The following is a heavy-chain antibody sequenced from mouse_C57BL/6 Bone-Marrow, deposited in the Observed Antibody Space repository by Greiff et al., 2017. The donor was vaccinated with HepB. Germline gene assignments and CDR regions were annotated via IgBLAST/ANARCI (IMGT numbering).Heavy chain of an antibody. CDR2: INPSSGYT. D-gene: IGHD1-1*01. Sequence: QVQLQQSGAELAKPGASVKLSCKASGYTFTSYWMHWVKQRPGQGLEWIGYINPSSGYTKYNQKFKDKATLTADKSSSTAYMQLSSLTYEDSAVYYCAIYYDGSSYVDWYFDVWGTGTTVTVSS. J-gene: IGHJ1*03. CDR1: GYTFTSYW. CDR3: AIYYDGSSYVDWYFDV. V-gene: IGHV1-7*01.